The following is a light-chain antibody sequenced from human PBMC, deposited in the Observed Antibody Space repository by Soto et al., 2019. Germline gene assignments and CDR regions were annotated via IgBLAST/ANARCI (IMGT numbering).Light chain of an antibody. CDR2: GPS. V-gene: IGKV3-15*01. Sequence: ESVLTQSPATLSVSPGERATLSCRASQSVSSSLAWYQQRPGQAPRLLIYGPSTRATGIPARFSGSGSGTEFTLTISSLQSEDFAVYYCQQYNNWPLTFGQGTRLEIK. J-gene: IGKJ5*01. CDR1: QSVSSS. CDR3: QQYNNWPLT.